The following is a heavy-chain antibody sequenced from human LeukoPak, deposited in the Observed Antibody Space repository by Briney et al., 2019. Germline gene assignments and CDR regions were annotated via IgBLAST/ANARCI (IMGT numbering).Heavy chain of an antibody. CDR3: ASHCSGGSCLGG. J-gene: IGHJ4*02. Sequence: GGSLRLSCVASGFIVSTNYMSWVRQAPGKGLEWVSVIFRGDGTYHADSVKGRFTISRDSSKNTVYLQINSLTAEDTAVYYCASHCSGGSCLGGWGQGTLVTVSS. CDR1: GFIVSTNY. CDR2: IFRGDGT. D-gene: IGHD2-15*01. V-gene: IGHV3-66*04.